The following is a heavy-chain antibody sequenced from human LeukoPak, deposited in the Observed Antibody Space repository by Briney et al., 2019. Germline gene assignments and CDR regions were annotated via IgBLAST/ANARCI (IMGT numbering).Heavy chain of an antibody. V-gene: IGHV3-21*01. J-gene: IGHJ4*02. CDR1: GFTFSSYS. CDR3: ARDTDPYCGGDCDRDY. D-gene: IGHD2-21*02. CDR2: ISSSSSYI. Sequence: GGSLRLSCAASGFTFSSYSMNWVRQAPGKGLEWVSSISSSSSYIYYADSAKGRFTISRDNAKNSLYLQMNSLRAEDTAVYYCARDTDPYCGGDCDRDYWGQGTLVTVSS.